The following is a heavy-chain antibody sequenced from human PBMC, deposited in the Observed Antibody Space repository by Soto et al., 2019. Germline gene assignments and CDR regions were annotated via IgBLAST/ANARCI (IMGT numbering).Heavy chain of an antibody. CDR3: ARDVWETTSMYYCLDV. CDR1: GFTFSSYA. D-gene: IGHD1-26*01. J-gene: IGHJ6*02. CDR2: ITGSGAIT. Sequence: EAQLLESGGGLLQPGGSLRLSCAASGFTFSSYAMSWVRLAPGKGLEWVSGITGSGAITYYTDSVKGRFTISRDNSKNTLYLQMHSLRAEDTAVYYCARDVWETTSMYYCLDVWGLGTTVTVSS. V-gene: IGHV3-23*01.